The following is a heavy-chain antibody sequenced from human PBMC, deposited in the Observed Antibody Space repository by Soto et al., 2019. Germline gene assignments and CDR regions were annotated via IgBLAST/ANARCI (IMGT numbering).Heavy chain of an antibody. V-gene: IGHV4-30-4*01. J-gene: IGHJ4*02. CDR3: ASGLSGDKVDQ. Sequence: PSETLSLTCTVSGGSISDGVYYWSWIRQPPGKGLEWIGHIYNSGNTYNNPSLRSRLTISLDTSKSQFSLNLNSVTAADTAVYYCASGLSGDKVDQWGQGTLVT. CDR2: IYNSGNT. D-gene: IGHD2-21*01. CDR1: GGSISDGVYY.